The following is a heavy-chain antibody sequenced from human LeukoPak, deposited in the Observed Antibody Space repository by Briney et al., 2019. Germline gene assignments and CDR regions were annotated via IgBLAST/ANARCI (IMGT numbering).Heavy chain of an antibody. V-gene: IGHV3-21*01. CDR1: GFTFSSYA. CDR3: ARDGDYEITFGGVIAPYYFDY. CDR2: ISSRSSYI. Sequence: GGSLRLSCAASGFTFSSYAMGWVRQAPGKGPEWVSSISSRSSYIYYADSVKGRFTISRDNAKNSLYLQMNSLRAEDTAVYYCARDGDYEITFGGVIAPYYFDYWGQGTLVTVSS. D-gene: IGHD3-16*02. J-gene: IGHJ4*02.